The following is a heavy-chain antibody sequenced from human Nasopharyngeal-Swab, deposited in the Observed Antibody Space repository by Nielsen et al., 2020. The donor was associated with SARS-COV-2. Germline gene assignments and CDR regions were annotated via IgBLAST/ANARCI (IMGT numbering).Heavy chain of an antibody. J-gene: IGHJ3*02. CDR1: GYSFTSYW. CDR3: ARLVLLWFGEITPHAFDI. Sequence: GGSLRLSCKGSGYSFTSYWIGWVRQMPGKGLEWMGIIYPGDSDTRYSPSFQGQVTISADKSISTAYLQWSSLKASDTAMYYCARLVLLWFGEITPHAFDIWGQGTMVTVSS. V-gene: IGHV5-51*01. D-gene: IGHD3-10*01. CDR2: IYPGDSDT.